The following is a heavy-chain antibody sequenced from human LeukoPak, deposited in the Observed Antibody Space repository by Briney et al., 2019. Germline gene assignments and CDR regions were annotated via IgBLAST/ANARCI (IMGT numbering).Heavy chain of an antibody. CDR3: VSGYDYVHY. J-gene: IGHJ4*02. CDR2: ISGSGGST. D-gene: IGHD5-12*01. V-gene: IGHV3-23*01. Sequence: GGSLRLSCVVSGITLSNYAMSWVRQAPGKGLEWVSAISGSGGSTYYADSVKGRFTISRDNSKNTLYLQMNSLRAEDTAVYYCVSGYDYVHYWGQGTLVTVSS. CDR1: GITLSNYA.